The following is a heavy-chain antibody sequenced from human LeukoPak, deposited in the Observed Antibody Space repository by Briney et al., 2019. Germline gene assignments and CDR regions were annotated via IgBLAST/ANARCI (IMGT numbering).Heavy chain of an antibody. CDR1: GFTFSNAW. CDR2: IRPKFEGGTA. V-gene: IGHV3-15*01. J-gene: IGHJ4*02. CDR3: THYSSGWY. D-gene: IGHD6-19*01. Sequence: GGSLRPSCTASGFTFSNAWMNWVRQAPGKGLEWVGRIRPKFEGGTADYAAPVKGRFIISRDDSKNTLYLQMNSLKIEDTAMYYCTHYSSGWYLGQGALVTVSS.